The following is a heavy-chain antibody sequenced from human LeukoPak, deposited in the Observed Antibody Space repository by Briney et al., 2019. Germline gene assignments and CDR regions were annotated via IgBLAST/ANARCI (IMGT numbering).Heavy chain of an antibody. D-gene: IGHD3-3*01. CDR2: INPNSGGT. Sequence: ASVKVSCKASGYTFTGYYMHWVRQAPGQGLEWMGWINPNSGGTNYAQKFQGRVTMTRDTSISTAYMELSRLRSDDTAVYYCARQDYDFWSGRDYYYMDVWGKGTTVTVSS. V-gene: IGHV1-2*02. J-gene: IGHJ6*03. CDR1: GYTFTGYY. CDR3: ARQDYDFWSGRDYYYMDV.